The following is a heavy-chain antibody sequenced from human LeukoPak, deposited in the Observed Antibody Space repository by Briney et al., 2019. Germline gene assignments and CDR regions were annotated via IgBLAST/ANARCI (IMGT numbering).Heavy chain of an antibody. CDR2: IHQDGSAK. V-gene: IGHV3-7*01. Sequence: PGGSLRLSCAASGFTFSTYWMSWVRQAPGKGLEWVANIHQDGSAKYYVDSVKGRFTISRDNAKKSLYLQMNSLRVKDTAVYYCAGDGQGLYSYGPGYWGQGTLVTVSS. D-gene: IGHD5-18*01. CDR3: AGDGQGLYSYGPGY. J-gene: IGHJ4*02. CDR1: GFTFSTYW.